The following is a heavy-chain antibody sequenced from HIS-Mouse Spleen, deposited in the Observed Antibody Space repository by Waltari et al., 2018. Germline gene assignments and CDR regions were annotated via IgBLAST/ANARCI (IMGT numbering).Heavy chain of an antibody. Sequence: EVQLVESGGGLVQPGRSLRLSCAASGFTFDDYAMHWVRQAPGKGLEWVSGISWNSGSIGYADSVKGRFTNSRDNAKNSLYLQINSLRAEDTALYYCAKDLRPAYSSSPYFDYWGQGTLVTVSS. CDR1: GFTFDDYA. CDR2: ISWNSGSI. V-gene: IGHV3-9*01. CDR3: AKDLRPAYSSSPYFDY. D-gene: IGHD6-6*01. J-gene: IGHJ4*02.